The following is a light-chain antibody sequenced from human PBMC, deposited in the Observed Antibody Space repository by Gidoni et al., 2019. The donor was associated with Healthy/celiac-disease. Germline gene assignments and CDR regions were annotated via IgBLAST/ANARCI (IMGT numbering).Light chain of an antibody. V-gene: IGKV3-20*01. CDR2: GAS. J-gene: IGKJ2*03. Sequence: TVLTQTPGTLSLSPGERATLSCWASQSVSSSYLAWYQQKPGHAPRLPIYGASSRATGIPDRFSGSGSGTDFTLTISRLEPEDFAVYYCQQYGSSPYSFGQGTKLEIK. CDR3: QQYGSSPYS. CDR1: QSVSSSY.